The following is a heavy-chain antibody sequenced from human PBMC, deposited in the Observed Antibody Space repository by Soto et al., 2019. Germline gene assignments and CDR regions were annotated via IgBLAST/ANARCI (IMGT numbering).Heavy chain of an antibody. CDR3: ARGRGMVVVPAAANDQYSYYYYGMDV. J-gene: IGHJ6*02. CDR2: MNPNSGNT. CDR1: GYTFTSYD. Sequence: ASVKVSCKASGYTFTSYDINWVRQATGQGLEWMGWMNPNSGNTGYAQKFQGRVTMTRNTSISTAYMELSSLRSEDTAVYYCARGRGMVVVPAAANDQYSYYYYGMDVWGQGTTVTVSS. V-gene: IGHV1-8*01. D-gene: IGHD2-2*01.